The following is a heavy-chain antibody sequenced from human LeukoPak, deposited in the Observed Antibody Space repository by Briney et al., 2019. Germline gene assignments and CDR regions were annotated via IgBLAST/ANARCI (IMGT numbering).Heavy chain of an antibody. CDR3: TRLYSETSSWALDF. CDR1: GFSFGDYA. J-gene: IGHJ4*02. Sequence: PGRSLRLSCAASGFSFGDYAMSWVRQAPGKRLECVSFIRSKVYGATTQYVASVKGRFTISRDDSKSIAYLQMNSLKPEDTAVYYCTRLYSETSSWALDFWGQGTLVAVSS. V-gene: IGHV3-49*04. CDR2: IRSKVYGATT. D-gene: IGHD6-13*01.